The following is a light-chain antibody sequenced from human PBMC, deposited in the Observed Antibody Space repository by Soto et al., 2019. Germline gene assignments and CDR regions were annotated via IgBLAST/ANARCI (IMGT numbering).Light chain of an antibody. J-gene: IGLJ1*01. CDR1: SSNIGGNS. CDR2: EVN. Sequence: QSVMTQPPSVSAAPGQKVTISCSGSSSNIGGNSVSWYLQHPGKAPKLIIFEVNNRPSGVSNRFSGSKSGNTASLTISGLQAEDEADYYCSSYTTGSTLYVFGTGTKLTVL. V-gene: IGLV2-14*01. CDR3: SSYTTGSTLYV.